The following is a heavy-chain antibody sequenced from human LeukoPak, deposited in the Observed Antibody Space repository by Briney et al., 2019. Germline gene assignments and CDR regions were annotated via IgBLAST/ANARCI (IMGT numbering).Heavy chain of an antibody. D-gene: IGHD2-15*01. CDR1: GGSISSSHHY. J-gene: IGHJ3*02. V-gene: IGHV4-39*07. CDR3: AREGYCGAGSSCPKHSIDAFDI. Sequence: ASETLSLTCTVSGGSISSSHHYWGCIRQPPGKGLEWIASINDSGNTYYNPSLKSRATISVDTSKNQFSLNLSSVTAADTAVYYCAREGYCGAGSSCPKHSIDAFDIWGQGTMVTVSS. CDR2: INDSGNT.